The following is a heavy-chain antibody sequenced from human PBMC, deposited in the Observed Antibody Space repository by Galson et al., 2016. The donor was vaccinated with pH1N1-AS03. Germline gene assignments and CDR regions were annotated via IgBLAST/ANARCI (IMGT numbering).Heavy chain of an antibody. Sequence: SVKVSCKASGYTFTAYYIHWVRQAPGQGLEWVGCINSNTSDTDYAQKFEGLVTMTRDTSISTVYRELSRLRPDDSAEYYCARERLTVTKSFDSWGQGTLVTVAS. CDR2: INSNTSDT. J-gene: IGHJ4*02. V-gene: IGHV1-2*04. CDR1: GYTFTAYY. CDR3: ARERLTVTKSFDS. D-gene: IGHD1-20*01.